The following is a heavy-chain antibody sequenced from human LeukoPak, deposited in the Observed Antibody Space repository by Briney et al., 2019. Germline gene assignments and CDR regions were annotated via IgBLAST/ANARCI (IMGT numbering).Heavy chain of an antibody. CDR1: GFTFSSYA. D-gene: IGHD3-22*01. Sequence: PGGSLRLSCAASGFTFSSYAMHWVRQAPGKGLEWVAVISYDGSNKYYADSVKGRFTISRDNSKNTLYLQMNSLRAEDTAVYYCARGYPSDDSSGYYASPFDYWGQGTLVTVSS. CDR3: ARGYPSDDSSGYYASPFDY. J-gene: IGHJ4*02. V-gene: IGHV3-30-3*01. CDR2: ISYDGSNK.